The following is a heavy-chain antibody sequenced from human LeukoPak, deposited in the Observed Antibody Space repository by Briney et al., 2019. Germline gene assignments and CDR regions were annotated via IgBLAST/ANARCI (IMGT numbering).Heavy chain of an antibody. V-gene: IGHV3-48*01. J-gene: IGHJ4*02. CDR3: ARDLDLGDY. Sequence: GSLLLSCAASGFTFSSYSMNWVRQAPGKGLEWVSYISSSSSTIYYADSVKSRFTISRDNAKNSLYLQMNSLRAEDTAVYYCARDLDLGDYWGQGTLVTVSS. CDR2: ISSSSSTI. CDR1: GFTFSSYS. D-gene: IGHD3-16*01.